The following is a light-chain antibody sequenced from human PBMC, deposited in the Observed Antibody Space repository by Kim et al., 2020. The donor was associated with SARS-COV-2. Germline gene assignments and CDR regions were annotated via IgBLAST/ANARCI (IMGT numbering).Light chain of an antibody. J-gene: IGKJ4*02. V-gene: IGKV1-33*01. CDR2: DAS. CDR1: QDISNY. CDR3: QQYDSHPRT. Sequence: DIQMTQSPSSLSASVGDRVTITCQASQDISNYLNWYQQKPGKAPKLLIYDASNLETGVPSRFSGSGSGTDFTFTISSLQPEDIATYYCQQYDSHPRTFGEGTKVDIK.